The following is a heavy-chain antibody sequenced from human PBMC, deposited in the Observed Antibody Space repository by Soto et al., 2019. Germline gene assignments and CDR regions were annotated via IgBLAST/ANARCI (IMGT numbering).Heavy chain of an antibody. CDR3: TRVTGSWLPLF. V-gene: IGHV3-21*01. D-gene: IGHD5-12*01. Sequence: GGSLRLSCAASGFTFSSYSMNWVRQAPGKGLEWVSTISTAGNHIYYADSVKGRFTISRDNARNSLYLQMNSLRVEDTAVYYCTRVTGSWLPLFWGLGTLVTVSS. CDR1: GFTFSSYS. CDR2: ISTAGNHI. J-gene: IGHJ4*02.